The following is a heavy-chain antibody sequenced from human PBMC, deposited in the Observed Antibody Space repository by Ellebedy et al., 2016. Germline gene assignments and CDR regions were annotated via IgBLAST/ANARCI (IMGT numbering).Heavy chain of an antibody. V-gene: IGHV3-23*01. D-gene: IGHD6-6*01. CDR1: GFTFSSYA. CDR2: ISGSGGST. CDR3: AKDRGSSSSPFDY. J-gene: IGHJ4*02. Sequence: GGSLRLSXAASGFTFSSYAMSWVRQAPGKGLEWVSAISGSGGSTYYADSVKGRFTISRDNSKNTLYLQMNSLRAEDTAVYYCAKDRGSSSSPFDYWGQGTLVTVSS.